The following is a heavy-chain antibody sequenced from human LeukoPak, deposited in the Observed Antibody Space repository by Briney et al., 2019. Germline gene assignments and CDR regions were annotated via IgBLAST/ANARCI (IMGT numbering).Heavy chain of an antibody. D-gene: IGHD7-27*01. CDR3: ARQNWGFDAFDI. CDR1: GGSFSGYY. J-gene: IGHJ3*02. V-gene: IGHV4-34*01. CDR2: INHSGST. Sequence: SETLSLTCAVYGGSFSGYYWSWIRQPPGEGLEWIGEINHSGSTNYNPSLKSRVTTSVDTSKNQFSLKLSSVTAADTAVYYCARQNWGFDAFDIWGQGTMVTVSS.